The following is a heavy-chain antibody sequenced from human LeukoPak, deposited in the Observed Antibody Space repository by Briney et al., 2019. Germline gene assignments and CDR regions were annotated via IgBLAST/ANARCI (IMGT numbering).Heavy chain of an antibody. CDR2: FDPEDGET. D-gene: IGHD2-8*01. J-gene: IGHJ4*02. CDR1: GYTLTELS. Sequence: ASVKVSCKVSGYTLTELSMHWVRQAPGKGLEGMGGFDPEDGETIYAQKLQGRVTMTTDTSTSTAYMELRSLRSDDTAVYYCARSTSTNGVCSYWGQGTLVTVSS. V-gene: IGHV1-24*01. CDR3: ARSTSTNGVCSY.